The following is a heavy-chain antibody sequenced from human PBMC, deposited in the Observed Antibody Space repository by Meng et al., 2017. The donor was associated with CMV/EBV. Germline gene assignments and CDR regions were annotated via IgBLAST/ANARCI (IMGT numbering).Heavy chain of an antibody. D-gene: IGHD2-15*01. CDR1: GGSISSYY. CDR2: IYTSGST. CDR3: ARSMVVAGDWLDP. J-gene: IGHJ5*02. Sequence: QLALQGSGPGLVKPSETLSLTCPFAGGSISSYYWSWIRQPAGKGLEWIGRIYTSGSTNYNPSLKSRVTMSVDTSKNQFSLKLSSVTAADTAVYYCARSMVVAGDWLDPWGQGTLVTVSS. V-gene: IGHV4-4*07.